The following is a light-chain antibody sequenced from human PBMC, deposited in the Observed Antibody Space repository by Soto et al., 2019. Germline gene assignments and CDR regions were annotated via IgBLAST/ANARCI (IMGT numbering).Light chain of an antibody. CDR1: SSDVGGYNY. Sequence: QSALTQPASVSGSPGQSITISCTGTSSDVGGYNYVSWYQQHPGKAPKLMIYEVSNRPSGFSDRFSGSKSGNTASLTISGLQAEDEGDYYCSSYTSSSTVVFGGGTKLTVL. CDR3: SSYTSSSTVV. CDR2: EVS. V-gene: IGLV2-14*01. J-gene: IGLJ2*01.